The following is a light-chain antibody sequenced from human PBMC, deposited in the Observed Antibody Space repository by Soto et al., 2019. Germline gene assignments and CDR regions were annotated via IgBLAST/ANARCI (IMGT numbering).Light chain of an antibody. J-gene: IGKJ1*01. V-gene: IGKV3-20*01. CDR2: GAS. Sequence: EIVFTQSPGTLSLSPGERATLSCRASQSVSSSYLAWYQQKPGQAPRLLIYGASSRATGIPDRFSGSGSGTEFNLTISSLQSEDFAIYYCRHYNNGPPETFGQGTKVDIK. CDR3: RHYNNGPPET. CDR1: QSVSSSY.